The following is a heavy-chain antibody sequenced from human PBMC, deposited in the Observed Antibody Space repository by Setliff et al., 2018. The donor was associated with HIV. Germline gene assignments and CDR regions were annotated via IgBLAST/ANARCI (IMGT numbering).Heavy chain of an antibody. J-gene: IGHJ3*02. CDR1: GGSISSGDYY. Sequence: PSETLSLTCTVSGGSISSGDYYWSWIRQPPGKGLEWIGYIYYSGSTYYNPSLKSRITISVETSKTQFALELSSVTAADTAVYYCARWYSSSYYAFDIWGQGTRVTVS. D-gene: IGHD1-26*01. CDR2: IYYSGST. CDR3: ARWYSSSYYAFDI. V-gene: IGHV4-30-4*08.